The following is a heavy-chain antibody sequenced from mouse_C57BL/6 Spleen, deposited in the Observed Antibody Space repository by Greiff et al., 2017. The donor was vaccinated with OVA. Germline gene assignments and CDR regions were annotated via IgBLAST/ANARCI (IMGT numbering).Heavy chain of an antibody. D-gene: IGHD1-1*01. CDR2: IWTGGGT. V-gene: IGHV2-9-1*01. Sequence: VQRVESGPGLVAPSQSLSITCTVSGFSLTSYAISWVRQPPGKGLEWLGVIWTGGGTNYNSALKSRLSISKDNSKSQVFLKMNSLQTDDTARYYCARNDHDGSSYARDYWGQGTSVTVSS. J-gene: IGHJ4*01. CDR3: ARNDHDGSSYARDY. CDR1: GFSLTSYA.